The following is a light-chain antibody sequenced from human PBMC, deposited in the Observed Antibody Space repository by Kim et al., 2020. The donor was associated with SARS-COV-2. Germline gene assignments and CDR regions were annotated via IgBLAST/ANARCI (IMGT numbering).Light chain of an antibody. CDR3: NSRDSSGNQVV. CDR2: GKN. CDR1: SLRSYY. J-gene: IGLJ2*01. Sequence: SSELTQDPAVSVALGQTVRITCQGDSLRSYYASWYQQKTGQAPVIVIYGKNNRPSGIPDRFSGSSSGNTASLTITGAQAEDEADYYCNSRDSSGNQVVFG. V-gene: IGLV3-19*01.